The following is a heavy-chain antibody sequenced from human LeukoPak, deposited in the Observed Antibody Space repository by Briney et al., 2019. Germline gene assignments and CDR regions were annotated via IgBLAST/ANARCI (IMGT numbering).Heavy chain of an antibody. Sequence: AASVKVSCKASGGTFSSYAISWVRQAPGQGLEWMGGIIPIFGTANYAQKFQGRVTITADESTSTAYMELSSLRSEDTAVYYCARGVAAAATYYFDYWGQGTLVTVSS. J-gene: IGHJ4*02. CDR1: GGTFSSYA. V-gene: IGHV1-69*13. D-gene: IGHD6-13*01. CDR2: IIPIFGTA. CDR3: ARGVAAAATYYFDY.